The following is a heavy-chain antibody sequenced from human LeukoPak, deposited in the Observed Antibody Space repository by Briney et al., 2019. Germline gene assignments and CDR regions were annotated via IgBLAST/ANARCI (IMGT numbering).Heavy chain of an antibody. J-gene: IGHJ4*02. CDR1: GFTFSDYY. Sequence: GGSLRLSCAASGFTFSDYYMSWIRQAPGKGLEWVSYISSSSSYTNYADSVKGRFTISRDNAKDSLYLQMNSLRAEDTAVYYCARVYCSGGSCPLGYFDYWGQGTLVTVSS. CDR2: ISSSSSYT. CDR3: ARVYCSGGSCPLGYFDY. V-gene: IGHV3-11*05. D-gene: IGHD2-15*01.